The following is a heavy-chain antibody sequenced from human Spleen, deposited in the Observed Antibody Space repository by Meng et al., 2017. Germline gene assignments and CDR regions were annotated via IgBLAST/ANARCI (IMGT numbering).Heavy chain of an antibody. D-gene: IGHD2-8*01. CDR2: IKQDGSEK. CDR1: GFTFSSYW. Sequence: GESLKISCAASGFTFSSYWMSWVRQAPGKGLEWVANIKQDGSEKYYVDSVKGRFTISRDNAKNSLYLQMNSLRVEDTAVYYCARDRSIELGRQVWYYSMDVWGQGNTVTVAS. CDR3: ARDRSIELGRQVWYYSMDV. V-gene: IGHV3-7*01. J-gene: IGHJ6*02.